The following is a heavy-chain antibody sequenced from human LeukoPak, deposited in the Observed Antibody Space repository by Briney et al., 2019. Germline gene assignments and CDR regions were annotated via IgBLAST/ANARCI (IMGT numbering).Heavy chain of an antibody. Sequence: GGSLRLSCAASGFTFDTYTMNWVRQAPGKGLEWVSSITSTSRYIYYADSVKGRFTISRDNSKNTLYLQMNSLRAEDTAVYYCARDPLNDILTGYYIDYWGQGTLVTVSS. CDR3: ARDPLNDILTGYYIDY. J-gene: IGHJ4*02. CDR1: GFTFDTYT. D-gene: IGHD3-9*01. CDR2: ITSTSRYI. V-gene: IGHV3-21*01.